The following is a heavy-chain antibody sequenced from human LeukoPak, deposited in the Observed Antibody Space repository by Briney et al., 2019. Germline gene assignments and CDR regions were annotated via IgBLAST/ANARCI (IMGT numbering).Heavy chain of an antibody. CDR1: GFTFSSYS. V-gene: IGHV3-21*01. J-gene: IGHJ3*02. CDR3: ARSLMTPSDAFDI. CDR2: ISSSSYI. D-gene: IGHD2-2*01. Sequence: PGGSLRLSCAASGFTFSSYSMNWVRQAPGKGLEWVSSISSSSYIYYADSVKGRFTISRDNAKNSLYLQMNSLRAEDTAVYYCARSLMTPSDAFDIWGQGTMVTVSS.